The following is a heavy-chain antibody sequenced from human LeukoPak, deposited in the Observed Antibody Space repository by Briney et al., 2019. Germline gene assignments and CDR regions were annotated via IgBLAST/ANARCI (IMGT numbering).Heavy chain of an antibody. Sequence: ETLSLTCTVSGGSISSYYWSWIRQPPGKGLEWMANIKQDGSEKYYVGSVKGRFTISRDNAKNSLYLQMNSLRAEDTAVYYCARVRKGEYSYVDYYYYYMDVWGKGTTVTVSS. CDR2: IKQDGSEK. V-gene: IGHV3-7*01. CDR1: GGSISSYY. J-gene: IGHJ6*03. CDR3: ARVRKGEYSYVDYYYYYMDV. D-gene: IGHD5-18*01.